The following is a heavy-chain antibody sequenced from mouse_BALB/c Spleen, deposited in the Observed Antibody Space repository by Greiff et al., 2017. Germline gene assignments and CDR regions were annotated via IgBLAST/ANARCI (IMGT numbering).Heavy chain of an antibody. D-gene: IGHD2-4*01. CDR2: IDPANGNT. Sequence: EVQLQQPGAELVMPGASVKLSCTASGFTINDTYMHWVKQRPEQGLEWIGRIDPANGNTNYNPKFQGKATVTADTSSNTAYLQLSSLTSEDAAVYYSARGGMITTGFDYWGQGTTLTGSS. CDR3: ARGGMITTGFDY. J-gene: IGHJ2*01. V-gene: IGHV14-3*02. CDR1: GFTINDTY.